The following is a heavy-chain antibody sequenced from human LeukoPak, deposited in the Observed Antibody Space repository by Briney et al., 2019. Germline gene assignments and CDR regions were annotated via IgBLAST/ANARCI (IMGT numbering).Heavy chain of an antibody. CDR1: GGTFSSYA. Sequence: GASVKVSCKASGGTFSSYAISWARQAPGQGLEWMGGIIPIFGTANYAQKFQGRVTITADESTSTAYMELSSLRSEDTAVYYCARDLRYYGSGSYYNSYYYWGQGTLVTVSS. D-gene: IGHD3-10*01. CDR2: IIPIFGTA. V-gene: IGHV1-69*13. J-gene: IGHJ4*02. CDR3: ARDLRYYGSGSYYNSYYY.